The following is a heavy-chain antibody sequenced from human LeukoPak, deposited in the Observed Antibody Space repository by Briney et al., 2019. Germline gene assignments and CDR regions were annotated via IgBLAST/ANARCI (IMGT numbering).Heavy chain of an antibody. D-gene: IGHD1-7*01. J-gene: IGHJ4*02. CDR2: ISRSGGST. Sequence: GGSLRLSCAASGFTSSTYAMSWVRQAPGKGLEWVSAISRSGGSTYYADSVKGRFTISRDNSENTLYLQMNSLRAEDTAVYYCAKGARVGSGNYYFDYWGQGTLVTVSS. V-gene: IGHV3-23*01. CDR1: GFTSSTYA. CDR3: AKGARVGSGNYYFDY.